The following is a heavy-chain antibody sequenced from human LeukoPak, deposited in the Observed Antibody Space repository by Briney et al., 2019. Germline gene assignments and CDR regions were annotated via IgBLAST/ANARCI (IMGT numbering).Heavy chain of an antibody. CDR3: ARDGIQLWLRTYYFDY. D-gene: IGHD5-18*01. CDR1: GFTFSSYS. J-gene: IGHJ4*02. V-gene: IGHV3-21*01. CDR2: ISSSSSYI. Sequence: GGSLRLSCAASGFTFSSYSMNWVRQAPGKGLEWVSSISSSSSYIYYADSVKGRFTISIDNAKNSLYLQMNSLRAEDTAVYYCARDGIQLWLRTYYFDYWGQGTLVTVSS.